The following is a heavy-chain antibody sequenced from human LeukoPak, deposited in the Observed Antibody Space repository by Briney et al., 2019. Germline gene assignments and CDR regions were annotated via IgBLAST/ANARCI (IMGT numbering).Heavy chain of an antibody. CDR1: GFTFSDYY. CDR2: IYSGGST. D-gene: IGHD3-22*01. J-gene: IGHJ4*02. Sequence: HSGGSLRLSCAASGFTFSDYYMSWVRQAPGKGLEWVSVIYSGGSTSYADSVKGRFTISRDNSKNTLYLQLNSLRAEDTAVYYCARDPNYHDTSGYYLGYWGQGTPVTVSS. CDR3: ARDPNYHDTSGYYLGY. V-gene: IGHV3-53*01.